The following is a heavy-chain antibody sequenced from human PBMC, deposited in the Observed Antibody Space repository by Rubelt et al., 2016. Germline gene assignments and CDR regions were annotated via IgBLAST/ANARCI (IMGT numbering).Heavy chain of an antibody. D-gene: IGHD2-21*02. J-gene: IGHJ4*02. CDR1: GDSVSSNSAA. CDR2: TYYRSKWSS. Sequence: QVQLQQSGPGLVKPSQTLSLTCAISGDSVSSNSAAWNWIRQSPSRGLEWLGRTYYRSKWSSYYALSVKSRITINADTSRNQCSRQRNAVSHEETAAYCSARVGDDCLDDWGQGSLVTVSS. V-gene: IGHV6-1*01. CDR3: ARVGDDCLDD.